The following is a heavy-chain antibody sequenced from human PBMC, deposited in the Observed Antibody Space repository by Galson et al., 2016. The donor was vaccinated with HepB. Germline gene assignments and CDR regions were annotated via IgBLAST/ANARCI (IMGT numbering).Heavy chain of an antibody. CDR1: GFAFPSYS. D-gene: IGHD7-27*01. CDR2: ISSSGST. J-gene: IGHJ2*01. CDR3: ARGLGNWYFDL. Sequence: LRLSCAASGFAFPSYSMNWVRQAPGKGPAWISHISSSGSTYYADSVKGRFIISRDNAKNSLYLQLNSLRPGDTAVYYCARGLGNWYFDLWGRGTLVTVS. V-gene: IGHV3-48*01.